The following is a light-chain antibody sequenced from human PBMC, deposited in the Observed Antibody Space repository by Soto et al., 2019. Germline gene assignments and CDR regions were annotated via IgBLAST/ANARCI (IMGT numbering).Light chain of an antibody. CDR2: VAS. Sequence: EIVLTQSPGTLSLSPGERATLSCRASQSVSSSYLAWYQHKPGQAPRLPIYVASSRATGIPDRFSGSGSGTDFTLTISRLEPEDFAVYFCQQYASSPWTFGQGTKVEIK. J-gene: IGKJ1*01. CDR3: QQYASSPWT. CDR1: QSVSSSY. V-gene: IGKV3-20*01.